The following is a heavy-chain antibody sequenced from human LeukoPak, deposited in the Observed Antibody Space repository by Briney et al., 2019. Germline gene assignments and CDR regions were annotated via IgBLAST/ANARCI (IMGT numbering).Heavy chain of an antibody. CDR1: RFTLSSST. D-gene: IGHD2-2*02. V-gene: IGHV3-23*01. CDR3: AKGGGVVPAAIYPFDY. Sequence: GGSLRLFCAVSRFTLSSSTMNWARRAPGEGRVGGSTISGSGGSTYYADSVKGRFTISRDNTKNTLYLQMNSLRAEDTAVYYCAKGGGVVPAAIYPFDYWGQGTLVTVSS. CDR2: ISGSGGST. J-gene: IGHJ4*02.